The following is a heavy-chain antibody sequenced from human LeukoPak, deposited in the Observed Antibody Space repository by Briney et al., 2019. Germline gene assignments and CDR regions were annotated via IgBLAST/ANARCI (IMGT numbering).Heavy chain of an antibody. CDR1: GFTFSNAW. CDR2: ISGSGGST. Sequence: GGSLRLSCAASGFTFSNAWMSWVRQAPGKGLEWVSAISGSGGSTYYADSVKGRFTISRDNSKNTLYLQMNSLRAEDTAVYYCAKDGIAAAGTIGYYYYYGMDVWGQGTTVTVSS. CDR3: AKDGIAAAGTIGYYYYYGMDV. V-gene: IGHV3-23*01. J-gene: IGHJ6*02. D-gene: IGHD6-13*01.